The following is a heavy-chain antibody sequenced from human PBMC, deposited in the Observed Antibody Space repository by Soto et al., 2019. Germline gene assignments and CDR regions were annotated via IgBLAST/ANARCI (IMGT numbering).Heavy chain of an antibody. CDR2: IYWDDDK. Sequence: QITLKESGPPLVKPTQPLTLTCTFSGFSLSSTMMSVGWIRQPPGKALEWLALIYWDDDKRYSPFLKSRLTITKDTSINQVVLTMSNMDPVDTVRYYCAHIVVAGLGYYFDYWGQGTLVTVSS. CDR3: AHIVVAGLGYYFDY. D-gene: IGHD6-19*01. J-gene: IGHJ4*02. V-gene: IGHV2-5*02. CDR1: GFSLSSTMMS.